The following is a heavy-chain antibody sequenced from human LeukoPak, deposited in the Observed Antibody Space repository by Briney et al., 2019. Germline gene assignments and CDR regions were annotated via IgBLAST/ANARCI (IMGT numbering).Heavy chain of an antibody. J-gene: IGHJ3*02. Sequence: PSETLSLTCTVSGGSISSGDYYWSWIRQPPGKGLEWIGYIYYSGSTNYNPSLKSRVTISVDTSKNQFSLKLSSVTAADTAVYYCARDHLGNSHLDIWGQGTMVTVSS. D-gene: IGHD4-23*01. CDR3: ARDHLGNSHLDI. CDR2: IYYSGST. CDR1: GGSISSGDYY. V-gene: IGHV4-61*08.